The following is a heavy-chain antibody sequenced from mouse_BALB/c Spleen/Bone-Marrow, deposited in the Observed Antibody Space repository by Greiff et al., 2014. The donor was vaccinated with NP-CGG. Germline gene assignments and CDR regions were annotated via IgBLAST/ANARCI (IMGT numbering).Heavy chain of an antibody. CDR1: GFNIKDTY. J-gene: IGHJ4*01. Sequence: EVQLQQSGAELVKPGASVKLSCTASGFNIKDTYMHWVKQRPEQGLEWIGRIDPANGNTKYDPKFQGKATKTADTSSNTAYLQLSSLTSEDTAVYYCAFIYYGYAMDYWGQGTSVTVSS. V-gene: IGHV14-3*02. CDR2: IDPANGNT. D-gene: IGHD2-1*01. CDR3: AFIYYGYAMDY.